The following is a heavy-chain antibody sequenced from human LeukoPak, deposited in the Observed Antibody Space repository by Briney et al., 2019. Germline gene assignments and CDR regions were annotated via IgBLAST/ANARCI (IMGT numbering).Heavy chain of an antibody. D-gene: IGHD6-19*01. CDR1: GYTFTAYY. J-gene: IGHJ4*02. CDR3: ARVAPRIAVAGTDFDY. CDR2: INPSSGGT. Sequence: ASVKVSCKASGYTFTAYYMHWVRQAPGQGLEWMGWINPSSGGTNYAQKFQGRVTMTRDTSISTAYMEVSRLTSDDTAVYYCARVAPRIAVAGTDFDYWGQGTLVTVSS. V-gene: IGHV1-2*02.